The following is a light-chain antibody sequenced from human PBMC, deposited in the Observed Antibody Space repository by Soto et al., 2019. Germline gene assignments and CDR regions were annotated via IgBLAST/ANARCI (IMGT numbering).Light chain of an antibody. CDR2: EVN. CDR3: TSYAGGNNV. J-gene: IGLJ1*01. CDR1: SSDVGGYNY. V-gene: IGLV2-8*01. Sequence: QSALTQPPSASGSPGQSVTISCTGTSSDVGGYNYVSWYQQHPGKVPKLMVYEVNKRPSGVPDRFSGSKSGNTASLTVSGLPAEDEAYYYWTSYAGGNNVFGTGTKVTVL.